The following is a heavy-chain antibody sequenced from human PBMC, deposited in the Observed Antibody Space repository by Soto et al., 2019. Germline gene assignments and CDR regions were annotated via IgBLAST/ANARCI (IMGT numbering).Heavy chain of an antibody. J-gene: IGHJ6*03. D-gene: IGHD6-13*01. V-gene: IGHV3-33*01. CDR2: IWFDGSSQ. CDR3: ARDRLQQLGPPYAYYYMDV. Sequence: QVQLVESGGGVVQPGRSLRLSCASSGFTFSRYGMHWVRQAPGKGLEWVGVIWFDGSSQFYADSVKGRFTFSRDNSKNTLYLQINSLRAEDTGVYYCARDRLQQLGPPYAYYYMDVWGKGTTVTVSS. CDR1: GFTFSRYG.